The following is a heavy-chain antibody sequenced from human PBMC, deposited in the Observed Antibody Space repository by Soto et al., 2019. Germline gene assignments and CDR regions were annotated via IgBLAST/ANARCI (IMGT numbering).Heavy chain of an antibody. CDR3: ARVWDSYGFDY. CDR2: IYYSGST. D-gene: IGHD5-18*01. CDR1: GGSISSYY. Sequence: PSETLSLTCTVSGGSISSYYWSWIRQPPGKGLEWIGYIYYSGSTNYNPSLKSRVTISVDTSKNQFSLKLSSVTAADTAVYYCARVWDSYGFDYWGQGTLVTVSS. V-gene: IGHV4-59*01. J-gene: IGHJ4*02.